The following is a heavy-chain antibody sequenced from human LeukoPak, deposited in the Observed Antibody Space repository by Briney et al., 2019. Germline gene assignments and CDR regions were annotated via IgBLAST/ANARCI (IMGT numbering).Heavy chain of an antibody. J-gene: IGHJ4*02. Sequence: GGSLRLSCAASGFTFSSYSMNWVRQAPGKGLDWVSSISSSSSYIYYADSVKGRFTISRDNAKNSLYLQMNSLRAEDTAVYYCAKVPISGYCSSTSCYYDYWGQGTLVTVSS. CDR1: GFTFSSYS. V-gene: IGHV3-21*01. CDR2: ISSSSSYI. D-gene: IGHD2-2*01. CDR3: AKVPISGYCSSTSCYYDY.